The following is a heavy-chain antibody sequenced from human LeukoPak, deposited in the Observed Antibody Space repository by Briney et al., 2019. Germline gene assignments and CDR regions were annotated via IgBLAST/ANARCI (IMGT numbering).Heavy chain of an antibody. D-gene: IGHD5-24*01. J-gene: IGHJ4*02. V-gene: IGHV3-21*01. CDR2: ISSISDYI. CDR3: ARSGFRDGGNYWYFDY. Sequence: GGSLRLSCAVSGFTFSTYDMDWVRQAPGKGLEWVSSISSISDYIYYADSVKGRFTISRDNAKNSLYLEMNSLRAEDTAVYYCARSGFRDGGNYWYFDYWGQGTLVTVSS. CDR1: GFTFSTYD.